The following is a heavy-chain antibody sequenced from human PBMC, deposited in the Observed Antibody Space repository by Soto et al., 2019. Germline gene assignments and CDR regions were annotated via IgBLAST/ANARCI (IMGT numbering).Heavy chain of an antibody. J-gene: IGHJ4*02. D-gene: IGHD6-25*01. CDR1: GFTFSSYW. Sequence: EVQLVESGGGLVQPGGSLRLSCAASGFTFSSYWMSWVRQAPGKGPEWVANIKQDGSEKYYVDSVKGRFTISRDTAKNSLYLQMNSLRAEDTAVYYCARDPHGSGWRSDCWGQGTLVTVSS. CDR2: IKQDGSEK. V-gene: IGHV3-7*01. CDR3: ARDPHGSGWRSDC.